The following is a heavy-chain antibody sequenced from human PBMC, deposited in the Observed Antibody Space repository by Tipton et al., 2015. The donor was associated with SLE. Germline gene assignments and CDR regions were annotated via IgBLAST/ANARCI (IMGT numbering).Heavy chain of an antibody. J-gene: IGHJ3*02. CDR3: ARVHWKGDAFDI. V-gene: IGHV4-59*01. Sequence: LRLSCTVSGGSISSYYWSWIRQPPGKGLEWIGSFHYGGSTDYNPSLKSRVIMSVDTSPNQLSLRLSSLTAADTAVYYCARVHWKGDAFDIWGQGTMVIVSS. CDR1: GGSISSYY. CDR2: FHYGGST. D-gene: IGHD1-1*01.